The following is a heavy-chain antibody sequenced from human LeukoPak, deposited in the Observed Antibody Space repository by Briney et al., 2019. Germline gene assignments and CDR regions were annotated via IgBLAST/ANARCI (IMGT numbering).Heavy chain of an antibody. D-gene: IGHD5-12*01. V-gene: IGHV3-21*01. J-gene: IGHJ6*02. CDR3: ARVHSGLDDYYYGMDV. CDR2: ISSSSSYI. CDR1: GFTFSSYS. Sequence: PGGSLRLSCAASGFTFSSYSMNWVRQAPGKGLEWVSSISSSSSYIYYADSVKGRFTISRDNAKNSLYLQMNSLRAEDTAVYYCARVHSGLDDYYYGMDVWGQGTTVTVSS.